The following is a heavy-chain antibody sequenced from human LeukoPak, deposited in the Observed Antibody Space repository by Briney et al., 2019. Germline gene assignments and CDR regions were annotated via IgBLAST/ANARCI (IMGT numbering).Heavy chain of an antibody. CDR1: GFTFSDAA. Sequence: GGFLRLSCAASGFTFSDAAMAWVRQAPGKGLEWISPISFSGDNSYADSVKGRFTISRDNSKNTLSLQMKSLRGEDTAIYYCAKDIQLSTWGRGTMVIVSS. D-gene: IGHD5-24*01. CDR3: AKDIQLST. V-gene: IGHV3-23*01. J-gene: IGHJ3*01. CDR2: ISFSGDNS.